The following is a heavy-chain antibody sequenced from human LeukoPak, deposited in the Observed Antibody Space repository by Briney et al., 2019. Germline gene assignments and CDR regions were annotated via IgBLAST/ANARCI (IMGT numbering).Heavy chain of an antibody. V-gene: IGHV1-69*13. CDR2: IIPIFGTA. CDR1: GGTFSSYA. D-gene: IGHD3-10*01. Sequence: SVKVSCKASGGTFSSYAISWVRQAPGQGLEWMGGIIPIFGTANYAQKFQDRVTITADESANTIYLELSSLKSEDTAVYFCARGGITMDRQIIIMNWFDPWGQGTLVTVSS. CDR3: ARGGITMDRQIIIMNWFDP. J-gene: IGHJ5*02.